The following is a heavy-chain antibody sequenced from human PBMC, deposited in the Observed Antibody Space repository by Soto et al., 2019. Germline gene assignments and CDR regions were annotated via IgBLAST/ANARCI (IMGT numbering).Heavy chain of an antibody. Sequence: LRLSCAASGFAFSTYAMTWVRQAPGKGLEWVSVISGIGGSSYYAASVKGRFTISRDNSKNTLFLQMNGLRAEDTAVYYCTRAQYSYGYGYAFDIWGQGTMVTVSS. J-gene: IGHJ3*02. CDR3: TRAQYSYGYGYAFDI. V-gene: IGHV3-23*01. CDR1: GFAFSTYA. CDR2: ISGIGGSS. D-gene: IGHD5-18*01.